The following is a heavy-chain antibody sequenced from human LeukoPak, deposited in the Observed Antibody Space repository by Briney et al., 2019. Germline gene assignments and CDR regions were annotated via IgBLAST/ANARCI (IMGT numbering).Heavy chain of an antibody. CDR1: GGSISSSIYF. CDR3: ARHAIDSSGYYLDYSDY. V-gene: IGHV4-39*01. D-gene: IGHD3-22*01. CDR2: ISYSGST. Sequence: SETLSLTCTVSGGSISSSIYFWGWIRQPPGKGLEWIGSISYSGSTYYNPSLKSRVTISVDTSKNQFSLRLSSVTAADTAVYSCARHAIDSSGYYLDYSDYWGQGTLVTVSS. J-gene: IGHJ4*02.